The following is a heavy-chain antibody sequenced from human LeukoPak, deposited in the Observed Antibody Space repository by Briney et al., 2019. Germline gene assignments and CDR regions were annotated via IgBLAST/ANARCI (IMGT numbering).Heavy chain of an antibody. CDR2: INPSGGST. J-gene: IGHJ4*02. V-gene: IGHV1-46*01. Sequence: ASVKVSCKASGYTFTNYYMHWVRQAPGQGLEWMGIINPSGGSTSYAQKFQGRVTVTRDTSTSTVYVELNSLRSEDTAVYYSARIGDSSGYCDYWGQGTLVTVSS. CDR3: ARIGDSSGYCDY. CDR1: GYTFTNYY. D-gene: IGHD3-22*01.